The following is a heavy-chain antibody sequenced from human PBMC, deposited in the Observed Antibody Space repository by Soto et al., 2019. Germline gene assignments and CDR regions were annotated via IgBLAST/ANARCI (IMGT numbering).Heavy chain of an antibody. CDR1: GFPFNTFD. D-gene: IGHD2-15*01. CDR2: ISYDGNNE. CDR3: AKCAGCSGGRCHSLI. Sequence: QVQLMESGGGAVQPGRSLRLSCEASGFPFNTFDLYWVRQAPGKGLEWVAIISYDGNNEYYVDSVKGRFIVSRDNSKSSLNLQMTGLRAEDTAVYYCAKCAGCSGGRCHSLIWGAGTQVTVYS. V-gene: IGHV3-30*18. J-gene: IGHJ4*02.